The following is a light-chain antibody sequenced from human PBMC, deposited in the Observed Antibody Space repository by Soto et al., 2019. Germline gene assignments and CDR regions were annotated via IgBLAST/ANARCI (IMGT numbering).Light chain of an antibody. CDR1: QTVSSN. CDR2: HAS. V-gene: IGKV3-15*01. CDR3: QQYNEWPWT. Sequence: EIVMTQSPVALSVSPGGGATLSCRASQTVSSNLAWYQQNPGLAPRLLIYHASTRATGIPARFSGSGSGTESTLTISSLQSEDLAVYYCQQYNEWPWTFGRGTKVEI. J-gene: IGKJ1*01.